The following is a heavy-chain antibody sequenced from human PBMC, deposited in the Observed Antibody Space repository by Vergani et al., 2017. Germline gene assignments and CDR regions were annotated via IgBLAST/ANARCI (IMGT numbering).Heavy chain of an antibody. J-gene: IGHJ5*02. D-gene: IGHD2-2*02. Sequence: QLQLQQWGAGLLKPSETLSLTCAVYGGSFSGYYWSWIRQPPGKGLEWIGEINHSGSTNYNPSLKSRVTISVDTSKNQFSLKLSSVTAADTAVYYCARVPYCSSTSCYRGWFDPWGQGTLVTVSS. CDR3: ARVPYCSSTSCYRGWFDP. CDR2: INHSGST. CDR1: GGSFSGYY. V-gene: IGHV4-34*01.